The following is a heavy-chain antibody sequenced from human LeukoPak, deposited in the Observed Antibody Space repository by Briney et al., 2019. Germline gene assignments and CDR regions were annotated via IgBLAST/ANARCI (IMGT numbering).Heavy chain of an antibody. Sequence: ASETLSLTCTVAGGSMSSYYWSWIRQPPGKGPEWIGYIYYSGYTNYNPSLKSRVTISVDTSKNQFSLKLSSVTATDTAVYYCARRKQEGWFDPWGQGTLVTVSS. V-gene: IGHV4-59*08. CDR3: ARRKQEGWFDP. CDR1: GGSMSSYY. J-gene: IGHJ5*02. CDR2: IYYSGYT.